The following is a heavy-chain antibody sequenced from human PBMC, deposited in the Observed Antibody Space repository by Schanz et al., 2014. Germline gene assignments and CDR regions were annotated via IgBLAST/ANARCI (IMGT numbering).Heavy chain of an antibody. CDR3: ARGGFGEVSYFDY. CDR2: ISYDGSKK. Sequence: QMQLVESGGGLVKPGGSLRLSCVASGFSFSDSFMSWIRQTPEKGLEWVGVISYDGSKKSYADSVKGRFTISRDNSKNTLYLQMNSLRPEDTAVYYCARGGFGEVSYFDYWGQGTLVTGSS. V-gene: IGHV3-30*03. CDR1: GFSFSDSF. J-gene: IGHJ4*02. D-gene: IGHD3-10*01.